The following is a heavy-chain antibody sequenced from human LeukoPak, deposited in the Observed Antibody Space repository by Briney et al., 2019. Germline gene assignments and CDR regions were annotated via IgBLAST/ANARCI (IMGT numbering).Heavy chain of an antibody. D-gene: IGHD4-11*01. Sequence: GGSLRLSCAASGFTFSNAWMNWVRQAPGKGLEWVGRIKSKTDGGTTDYAAPVKGRFTISRDDSKNTLYLQMNSLRVEDTAVYYCARLLGSVTTYDYWGQGTLVTVSS. J-gene: IGHJ4*02. V-gene: IGHV3-15*05. CDR1: GFTFSNAW. CDR2: IKSKTDGGTT. CDR3: ARLLGSVTTYDY.